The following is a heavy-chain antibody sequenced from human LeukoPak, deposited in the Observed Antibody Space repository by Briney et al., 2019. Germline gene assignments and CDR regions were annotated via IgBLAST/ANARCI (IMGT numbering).Heavy chain of an antibody. CDR3: ASSGQIYYDFWSGSLDY. Sequence: ASVKVSCKASGYTFTGYYMHWVQQAPGQGLEWMGWINPNSGGTNYAQKFQGRVTMTRDTSISTAYMELSRLRSDDTAVYYCASSGQIYYDFWSGSLDYWGQGTLVTVSS. CDR2: INPNSGGT. CDR1: GYTFTGYY. J-gene: IGHJ4*02. V-gene: IGHV1-2*02. D-gene: IGHD3-3*01.